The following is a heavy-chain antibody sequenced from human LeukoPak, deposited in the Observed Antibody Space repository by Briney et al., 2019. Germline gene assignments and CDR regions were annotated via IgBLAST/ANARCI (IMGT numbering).Heavy chain of an antibody. CDR2: ISYDGKST. Sequence: GGSLRLSCAASGFTFTSYWMHWVRQVPGKGLVWVSRISYDGKSTNYADSVKGRFTISRDNAKNTLYLQMNSLRAEETAVYYCARGYVYYYDSSGHPGFDYWDQGILVTVSS. CDR3: ARGYVYYYDSSGHPGFDY. J-gene: IGHJ4*02. D-gene: IGHD3-22*01. V-gene: IGHV3-74*01. CDR1: GFTFTSYW.